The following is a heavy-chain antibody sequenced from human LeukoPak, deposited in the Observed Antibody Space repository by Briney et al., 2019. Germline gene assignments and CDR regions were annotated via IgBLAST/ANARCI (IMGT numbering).Heavy chain of an antibody. V-gene: IGHV1-2*02. Sequence: ASVKVSCKASGYIFTGYYMHWVRQAPGQGLEWMGWIHPNSGGTNYAQKFQGRVTMTRDTSISTAYVELSRLRSDDTAVYYCARDLVRGYSYGYHAFDIWGQGTMVTVSS. J-gene: IGHJ3*02. CDR3: ARDLVRGYSYGYHAFDI. CDR1: GYIFTGYY. D-gene: IGHD5-18*01. CDR2: IHPNSGGT.